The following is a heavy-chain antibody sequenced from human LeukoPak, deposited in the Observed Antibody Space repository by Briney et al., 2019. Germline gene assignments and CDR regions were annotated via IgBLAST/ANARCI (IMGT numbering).Heavy chain of an antibody. V-gene: IGHV1-18*01. D-gene: IGHD4-17*01. CDR1: GYTFTSYG. CDR2: ISAYNGNT. J-gene: IGHJ6*04. Sequence: EAAGNVCCKASGYTFTSYGISWVRQAPAQGIEWMGWISAYNGNTNSAQKLQGRVPMTTDSSTSTDYMELRSLRSDDTAVYYGARDLVGRGDTLLDVWGKGTTVTVSS. CDR3: ARDLVGRGDTLLDV.